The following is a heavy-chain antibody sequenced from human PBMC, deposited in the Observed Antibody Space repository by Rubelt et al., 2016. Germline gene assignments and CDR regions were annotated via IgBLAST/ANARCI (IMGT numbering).Heavy chain of an antibody. J-gene: IGHJ4*02. CDR1: GFTFDNYA. CDR2: MSSTGNYI. Sequence: EVQLLESGGGVVQPGGSLRLSCAASGFTFDNYAMHWVRQAPGKGLEWVSSMSSTGNYIYYADSVKGRFTISRDNAKDSLYLQMNSLRAEDTAVYYCVTHGPYWGQGTLVTVSS. CDR3: VTHGPY. V-gene: IGHV3-21*01.